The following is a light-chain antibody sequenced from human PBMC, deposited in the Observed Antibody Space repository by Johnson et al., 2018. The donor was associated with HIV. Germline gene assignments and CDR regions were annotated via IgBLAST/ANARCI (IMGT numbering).Light chain of an antibody. CDR3: GTWDSSLRGV. J-gene: IGLJ1*01. CDR2: DNN. V-gene: IGLV1-51*01. CDR1: SSNIGNNY. Sequence: QSVLTQPPSVSAAPGQKVTISCSGSSSNIGNNYVSWYQQLPGTAPKLLIYDNNKRPSGIPDRFSGSKSGTSATLGITGLQTGDEADYYCGTWDSSLRGVFGTWTNVTV.